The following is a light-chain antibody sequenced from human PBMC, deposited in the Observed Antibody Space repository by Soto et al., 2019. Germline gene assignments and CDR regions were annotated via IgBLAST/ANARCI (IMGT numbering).Light chain of an antibody. CDR3: QQYYSFPPLT. J-gene: IGKJ4*01. Sequence: VIWMTQSPSLLSASTGDRVTISCRMSKGLSSYLAWYQQKPGKAPELLIYAASTLQSGVPSRFSGSGSATYFTLTIICLQSEDFATYYCQQYYSFPPLTFGGGNKVEIK. CDR2: AAS. CDR1: KGLSSY. V-gene: IGKV1D-8*01.